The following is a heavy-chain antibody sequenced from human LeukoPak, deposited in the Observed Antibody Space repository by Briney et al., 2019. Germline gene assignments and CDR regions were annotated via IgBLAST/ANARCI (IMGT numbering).Heavy chain of an antibody. D-gene: IGHD3-10*01. CDR3: ARGRAITMVRGVILLQEYYYYMDV. CDR1: GYTFTGYY. Sequence: ASVKVSCKASGYTFTGYYMHWVRQAPGQGLEWMGWINPNSGGTNYAQKFQGRVTMTRDTSISTAYMELSRLRSDDTAVYYCARGRAITMVRGVILLQEYYYYMDVWGKGTTVTISS. V-gene: IGHV1-2*02. J-gene: IGHJ6*03. CDR2: INPNSGGT.